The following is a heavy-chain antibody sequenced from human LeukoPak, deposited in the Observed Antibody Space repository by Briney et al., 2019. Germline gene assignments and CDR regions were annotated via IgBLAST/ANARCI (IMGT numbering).Heavy chain of an antibody. CDR2: ISSSGSTI. Sequence: GGSLRLSCAASGFTFSSYEMNWVRQAPGKGLEWDSYISSSGSTIYYADSVKGRFTISRDNAKNSLYLQMNSLRAEDTAVYYCASDGWFGELATPLVNWGQGTLVTVSS. V-gene: IGHV3-48*03. D-gene: IGHD3-10*01. CDR1: GFTFSSYE. CDR3: ASDGWFGELATPLVN. J-gene: IGHJ4*02.